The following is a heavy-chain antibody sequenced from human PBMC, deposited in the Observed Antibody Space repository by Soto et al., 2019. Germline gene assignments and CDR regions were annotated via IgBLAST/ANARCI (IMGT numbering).Heavy chain of an antibody. J-gene: IGHJ5*02. CDR3: ARDGLAARYNWFDP. D-gene: IGHD6-6*01. CDR2: ISAYNGNT. Sequence: QVQLVQSGAEVKKPGASVKVSCTASGYTFTSYDISWLRQAHGQGLEWMGWISAYNGNTNYAQKLQGRVTMTTDTATSTAYMELRSLRSDDTAVYYCARDGLAARYNWFDPWGQGTLVTVSS. CDR1: GYTFTSYD. V-gene: IGHV1-18*01.